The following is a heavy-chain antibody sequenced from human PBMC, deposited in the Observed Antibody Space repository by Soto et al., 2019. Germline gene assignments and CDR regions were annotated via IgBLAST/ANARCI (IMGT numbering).Heavy chain of an antibody. J-gene: IGHJ4*02. D-gene: IGHD6-6*01. CDR1: GYTFINYD. CDR2: ISANSGNT. Sequence: QVQLVQSGPDVKKPGASVKVSCKASGYTFINYDISWVRQALGQGLKWRGWISANSGNTKFAQKFQDRDTMTTDTFTSTADMELRSLTSYDTAVYFCARDATSIAARTTDYWGQGTLVTVSS. CDR3: ARDATSIAARTTDY. V-gene: IGHV1-18*01.